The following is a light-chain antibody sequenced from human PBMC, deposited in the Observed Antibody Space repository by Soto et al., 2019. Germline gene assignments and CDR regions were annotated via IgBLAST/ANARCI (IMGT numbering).Light chain of an antibody. CDR3: SSYTSSNTLVV. V-gene: IGLV2-14*03. CDR1: SSDVGGYDY. CDR2: DVS. J-gene: IGLJ2*01. Sequence: QSVLTQPASVSGSPGQPITISCTGTSSDVGGYDYVSWYQQHPGKAPKLMIYDVSNRPSGVSNRFSGSKSGNTASLTISGLQAEDEADYYCSSYTSSNTLVVFGGGTQLTVL.